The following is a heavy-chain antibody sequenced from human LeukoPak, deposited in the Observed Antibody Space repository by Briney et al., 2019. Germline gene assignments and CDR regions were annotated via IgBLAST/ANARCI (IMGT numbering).Heavy chain of an antibody. CDR3: ARRHGQRGYSGYDNPGYYYYYGMDV. V-gene: IGHV4-59*08. J-gene: IGHJ6*02. CDR1: GGSISSYY. Sequence: SETLSLTCTVCGGSISSYYWSWIRQPPGKGLEWIGYSYYSGSTNYNPSLKSRVTISVDTSKNQFSLKLSSVTAADTAVYYCARRHGQRGYSGYDNPGYYYYYGMDVWGQGTTVTVSS. CDR2: SYYSGST. D-gene: IGHD5-12*01.